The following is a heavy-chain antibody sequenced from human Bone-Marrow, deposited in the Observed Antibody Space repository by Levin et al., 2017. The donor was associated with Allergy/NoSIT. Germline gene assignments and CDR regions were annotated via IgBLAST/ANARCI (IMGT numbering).Heavy chain of an antibody. CDR3: AIDDLAWSGFDI. CDR2: LYSGGRT. D-gene: IGHD3-3*01. Sequence: LAGGSLRLSCAASGFNVYSKYMTWVRQAPGKGLEWVSVLYSGGRTFYADSVKGRFIISRDNSQNTLYLQMNSLRVDDTAVYYCAIDDLAWSGFDIWGQGTLVTVSS. V-gene: IGHV3-53*01. CDR1: GFNVYSKY. J-gene: IGHJ4*02.